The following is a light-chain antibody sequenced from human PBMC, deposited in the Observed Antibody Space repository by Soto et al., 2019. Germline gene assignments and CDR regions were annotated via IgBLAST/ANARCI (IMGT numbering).Light chain of an antibody. J-gene: IGLJ1*01. Sequence: QSALTQPASVSGSPGQSITISCTGTSSDVGGYNYVSWYQQHPGKAPKLMIYDVSNRPSGVYNRFSGSKSGNTASLTISGLQPEDEADYYCSSYTSSSTLDVFGTGTKLTVL. V-gene: IGLV2-14*01. CDR3: SSYTSSSTLDV. CDR1: SSDVGGYNY. CDR2: DVS.